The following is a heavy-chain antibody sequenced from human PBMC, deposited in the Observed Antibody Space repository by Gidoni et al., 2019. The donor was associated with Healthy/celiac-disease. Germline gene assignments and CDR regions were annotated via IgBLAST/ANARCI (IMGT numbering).Heavy chain of an antibody. Sequence: EVQRGEAGGGWVQPGGSLRRPCAAAGVTFGSYSMNWVRQAQGKGLEWVSYISSSSSTIYYADSVKGRFTISRDNAKNSLYLQMNSLRAEDTAVYYCARERDASYYYYYGMDVWGQGTTVTVSS. CDR3: ARERDASYYYYYGMDV. CDR2: ISSSSSTI. V-gene: IGHV3-48*01. J-gene: IGHJ6*02. CDR1: GVTFGSYS.